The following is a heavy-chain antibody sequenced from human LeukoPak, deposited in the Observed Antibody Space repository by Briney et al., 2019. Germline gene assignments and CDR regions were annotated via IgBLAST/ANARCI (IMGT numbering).Heavy chain of an antibody. V-gene: IGHV4-39*07. CDR3: ARLRTDHRRSYDYVWGSYRSRYYFDY. CDR1: GGSISSSSYY. Sequence: PSETLSLTCTVSGGSISSSSYYWGWIRQPPGKGLEWIGSIYYSGSTYYNPSLKSRVTISVDTSKNQFSLKLSSVTAADTAVYYCARLRTDHRRSYDYVWGSYRSRYYFDYWGQGTLVTVSS. J-gene: IGHJ4*02. CDR2: IYYSGST. D-gene: IGHD3-16*02.